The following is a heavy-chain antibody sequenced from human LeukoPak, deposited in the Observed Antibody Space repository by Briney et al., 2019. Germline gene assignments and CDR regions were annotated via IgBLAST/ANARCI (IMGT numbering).Heavy chain of an antibody. CDR1: GYIFTNYR. CDR2: IYPGDSET. Sequence: GESLKISCRAPGYIFTNYRIAWVRQMPGKGLEWMGIIYPGDSETTYSPSFQGQVTISADKSIRAAYLQWDTLKASDTAMYYCARLDEGFYYDGTGFNFWGQGTLVTVHS. CDR3: ARLDEGFYYDGTGFNF. D-gene: IGHD3-22*01. J-gene: IGHJ4*02. V-gene: IGHV5-51*01.